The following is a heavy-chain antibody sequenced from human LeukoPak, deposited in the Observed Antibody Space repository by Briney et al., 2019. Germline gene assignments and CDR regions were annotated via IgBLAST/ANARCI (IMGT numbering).Heavy chain of an antibody. J-gene: IGHJ4*02. CDR1: GYTFTSYG. V-gene: IGHV1-18*01. Sequence: GASVKVSCKASGYTFTSYGISWVRQAPGQGLEWMGWISAYNGNTNYAQKLQGRVTMTTDTSTSTAYMELRSLRSDDTAVYYCARVRYCSSTSCYRPDYWGQGTLVTVSS. D-gene: IGHD2-2*01. CDR2: ISAYNGNT. CDR3: ARVRYCSSTSCYRPDY.